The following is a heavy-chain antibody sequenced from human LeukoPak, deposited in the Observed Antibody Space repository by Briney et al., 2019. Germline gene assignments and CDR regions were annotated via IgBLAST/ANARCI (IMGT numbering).Heavy chain of an antibody. Sequence: ASVKGSCKASVYTFTSYDINRVRQAPVQGLEWMGWINPNSGNTGYAQKFQGRVTMTRNTSISTAYMELSSLRSEDTAVYYCARGRWVSQYLWFGEFPPDYWGQGTLVTVSS. CDR1: VYTFTSYD. J-gene: IGHJ4*02. V-gene: IGHV1-8*01. CDR2: INPNSGNT. D-gene: IGHD3-10*01. CDR3: ARGRWVSQYLWFGEFPPDY.